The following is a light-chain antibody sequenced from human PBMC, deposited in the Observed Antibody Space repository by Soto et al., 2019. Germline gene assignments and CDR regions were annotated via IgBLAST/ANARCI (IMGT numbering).Light chain of an antibody. Sequence: SYELTQSPSVSVAPGKTARITCGGNNIGSKSVHWYQQKPGQAPVLVIYYDSDRPSGIPERFSGSNSGNTATLTISRVEAXDEADYYCQVWDSSSDHLVVFGGGTKVTVL. CDR3: QVWDSSSDHLVV. J-gene: IGLJ2*01. CDR1: NIGSKS. V-gene: IGLV3-21*04. CDR2: YDS.